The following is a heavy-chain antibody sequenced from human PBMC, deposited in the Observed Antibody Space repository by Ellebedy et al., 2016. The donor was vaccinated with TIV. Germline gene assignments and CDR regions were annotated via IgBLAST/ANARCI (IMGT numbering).Heavy chain of an antibody. J-gene: IGHJ4*02. Sequence: PGGSLRLSCAASGFTFTSFSMSWVRPAPGKGLERVSTISHTGTRTYYADSVEGRFTIPRDTYKKTLYLQMNSLRAEDTAIYYCAKGRGGGSDSSAPRYYFDYWGLGTLVTVSS. CDR2: ISHTGTRT. CDR1: GFTFTSFS. D-gene: IGHD3-22*01. V-gene: IGHV3-23*01. CDR3: AKGRGGGSDSSAPRYYFDY.